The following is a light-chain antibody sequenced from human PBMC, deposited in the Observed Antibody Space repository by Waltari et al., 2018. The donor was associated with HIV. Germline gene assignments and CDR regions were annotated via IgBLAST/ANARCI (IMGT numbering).Light chain of an antibody. Sequence: QSALTQPASVSGSPGQSLTISCTGTSSDIGSYDSVSWYQQHPGKAPKLMIYEVNNRPSGISNRFSGSKSGNTASLTISGLQAEDEADYYCSSHTTSSTLYVFGTGTKVTVL. V-gene: IGLV2-14*01. CDR1: SSDIGSYDS. CDR2: EVN. CDR3: SSHTTSSTLYV. J-gene: IGLJ1*01.